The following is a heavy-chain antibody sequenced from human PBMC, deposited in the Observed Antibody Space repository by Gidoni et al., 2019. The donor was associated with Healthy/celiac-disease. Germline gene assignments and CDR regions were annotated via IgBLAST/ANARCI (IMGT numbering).Heavy chain of an antibody. V-gene: IGHV4-34*01. CDR2: INQSGSN. Sequence: QVQLQQWGAGLLKPSETLSLPCAVYCGSFSGYYWSWIRQPPGTGLEWLGEINQSGSNNYNPCLKSRVTIAVDTSKNKFSLKLSCVTAADTAVYYCARAGRGRAAAGKVSFDYWGQGTLVTVSS. J-gene: IGHJ4*02. D-gene: IGHD6-13*01. CDR3: ARAGRGRAAAGKVSFDY. CDR1: CGSFSGYY.